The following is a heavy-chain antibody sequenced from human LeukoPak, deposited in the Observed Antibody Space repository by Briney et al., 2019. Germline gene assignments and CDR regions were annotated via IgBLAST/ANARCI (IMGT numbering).Heavy chain of an antibody. Sequence: GGSLRLSCAASGFTFSSYSMNWVRQAPGKGLEWVSYISSSSSTIYYADSVKGRFTISRDNAKNSLYLQMNSLRAEDTAVYYCARRNKGPADVWGQGTTVTVSS. CDR1: GFTFSSYS. J-gene: IGHJ6*02. V-gene: IGHV3-48*04. D-gene: IGHD1-14*01. CDR2: ISSSSSTI. CDR3: ARRNKGPADV.